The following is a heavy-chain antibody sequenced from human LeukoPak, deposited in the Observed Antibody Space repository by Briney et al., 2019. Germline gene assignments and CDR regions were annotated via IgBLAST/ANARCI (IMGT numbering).Heavy chain of an antibody. D-gene: IGHD2-2*02. CDR2: INRSGST. V-gene: IGHV4-34*01. Sequence: SETLSLTCAVYGGSFSGYYWSWIRQPPGKGLEWIGEINRSGSTNYNPSLKSRVTISVDTSKNQFSLKLSSVTAADTAVYYCARGGVNPDIVVVPAAIPYYYGMDVWGQGTTVTVSS. J-gene: IGHJ6*02. CDR1: GGSFSGYY. CDR3: ARGGVNPDIVVVPAAIPYYYGMDV.